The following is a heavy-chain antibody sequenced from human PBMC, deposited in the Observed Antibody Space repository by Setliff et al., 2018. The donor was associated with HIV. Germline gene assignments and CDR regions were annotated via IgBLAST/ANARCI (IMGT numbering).Heavy chain of an antibody. V-gene: IGHV1-2*02. J-gene: IGHJ4*02. Sequence: ASVKVSCQSSGYSFTAYYMHWVRQASGQGLEWMAWINPNTGGTQYAQKFQGRVTVTREAPISTAYMEIKKLTSDDTAVYYCARDNRTGYSGGWPLDYGGQGTVVTVSS. D-gene: IGHD5-12*01. CDR3: ARDNRTGYSGGWPLDY. CDR1: GYSFTAYY. CDR2: INPNTGGT.